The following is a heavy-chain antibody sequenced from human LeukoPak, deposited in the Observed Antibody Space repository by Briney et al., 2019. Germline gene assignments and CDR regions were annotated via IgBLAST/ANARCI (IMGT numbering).Heavy chain of an antibody. D-gene: IGHD5-12*01. Sequence: ASVKVSCKASGYTFTSYGNSWVRQAPGQGLEWVGWISAYNDNTNYAQKVQGRVTMTTDTSTSTAYMELRSLRSDDTAVYYCARDTRYSGYDFGAFDIWGQGTMVTVSS. CDR3: ARDTRYSGYDFGAFDI. V-gene: IGHV1-18*01. J-gene: IGHJ3*02. CDR2: ISAYNDNT. CDR1: GYTFTSYG.